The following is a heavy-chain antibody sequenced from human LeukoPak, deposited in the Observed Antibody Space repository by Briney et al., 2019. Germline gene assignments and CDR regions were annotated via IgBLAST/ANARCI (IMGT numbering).Heavy chain of an antibody. Sequence: ASVKVSCKASGYTFTSYGISWVRQAPGQGLEWMGWISAYNGNTNYAQKLQGRVTMTTDTSTSTAYMELRSLRSDDTAVYYCARPLYGDYGIDVFDIWGQGTMVTVSS. CDR3: ARPLYGDYGIDVFDI. J-gene: IGHJ3*02. CDR2: ISAYNGNT. CDR1: GYTFTSYG. D-gene: IGHD4-17*01. V-gene: IGHV1-18*01.